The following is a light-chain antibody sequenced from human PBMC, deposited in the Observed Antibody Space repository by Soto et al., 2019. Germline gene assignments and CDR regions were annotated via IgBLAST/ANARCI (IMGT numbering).Light chain of an antibody. J-gene: IGLJ3*02. V-gene: IGLV1-44*01. Sequence: QSVLTQPPSASGTPGQRVTISCSGSSSNVGSNTVNWYQLLPGTAPNLLIFSNVQRPSRVPDRFSGSKSGTSASLAISGLQSEDEADYYCAAWDDSLNGLVFGGGTKLTVL. CDR1: SSNVGSNT. CDR2: SNV. CDR3: AAWDDSLNGLV.